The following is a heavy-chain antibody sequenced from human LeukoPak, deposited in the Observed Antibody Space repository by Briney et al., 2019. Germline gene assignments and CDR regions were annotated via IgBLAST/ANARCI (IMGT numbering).Heavy chain of an antibody. CDR2: FDPEDGET. Sequence: ASVKVSCKVSGYTLTELSMHWVRQAPGKGLEWMGGFDPEDGETIYAQKFQGRVTMTEDTSTDTAYMELSSLRSEDTAVYYCATVPLPYMVRGPSPGWDQGTLVTVSS. V-gene: IGHV1-24*01. CDR3: ATVPLPYMVRGPSPG. CDR1: GYTLTELS. D-gene: IGHD3-10*01. J-gene: IGHJ4*02.